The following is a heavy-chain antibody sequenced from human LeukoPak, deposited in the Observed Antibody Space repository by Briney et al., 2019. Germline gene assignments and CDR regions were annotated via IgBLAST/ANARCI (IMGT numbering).Heavy chain of an antibody. D-gene: IGHD6-19*01. J-gene: IGHJ4*02. Sequence: PGGSLRLSCAASGFAFNNFAMSWVRQAPGKGLEWVSVIRDSGGMIFYADSVKGRFTISRDNSRNTLYLQMNSLGAEDTATYYCTRHAGSGWFAAYQYWGQGILVTVS. CDR1: GFAFNNFA. V-gene: IGHV3-23*01. CDR2: IRDSGGMI. CDR3: TRHAGSGWFAAYQY.